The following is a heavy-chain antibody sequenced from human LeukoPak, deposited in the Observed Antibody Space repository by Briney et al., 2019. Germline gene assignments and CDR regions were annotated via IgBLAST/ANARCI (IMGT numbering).Heavy chain of an antibody. Sequence: SETLSLTCTVSGVSISSTSYYWGWIRQPPGKGLEWIASIYYSGSTYYNPSLKSRVTVSVDTSKNQFSLKLSSVTAADTAVYYCARGNYDYVWGGIDYWGQGTLVTVSS. V-gene: IGHV4-39*01. CDR1: GVSISSTSYY. D-gene: IGHD3-16*01. J-gene: IGHJ4*02. CDR3: ARGNYDYVWGGIDY. CDR2: IYYSGST.